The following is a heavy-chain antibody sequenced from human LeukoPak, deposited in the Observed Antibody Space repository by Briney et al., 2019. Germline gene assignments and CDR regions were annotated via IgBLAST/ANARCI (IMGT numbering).Heavy chain of an antibody. J-gene: IGHJ3*02. Sequence: PGGSLRLSCAASGFTFSHYDMTWVRQAPGKGLEWVSGIITSGTNTYYADSVKGRFTISRDNSRNTPYLQMNSLRAEDTALYYCAKSVRRAFDIWGQGTMVTVSS. CDR3: AKSVRRAFDI. CDR1: GFTFSHYD. D-gene: IGHD6-6*01. CDR2: IITSGTNT. V-gene: IGHV3-23*01.